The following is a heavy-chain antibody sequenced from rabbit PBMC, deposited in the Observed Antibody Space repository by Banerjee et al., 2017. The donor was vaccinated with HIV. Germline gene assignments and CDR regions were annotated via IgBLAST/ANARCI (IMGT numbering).Heavy chain of an antibody. V-gene: IGHV1S47*01. D-gene: IGHD8-1*01. J-gene: IGHJ6*01. Sequence: QEQLVESGGGLVQPGGSLKLTCKASGFDFSSNAMCWVRQAPGKGPEWIACVYNGDGSTYYASWVNGRFTISRSTSLNTVTLQMTSLTAADTATYFCVRDRAGSSGDNLNLWGPGTLVTVS. CDR1: GFDFSSNA. CDR3: VRDRAGSSGDNLNL. CDR2: VYNGDGST.